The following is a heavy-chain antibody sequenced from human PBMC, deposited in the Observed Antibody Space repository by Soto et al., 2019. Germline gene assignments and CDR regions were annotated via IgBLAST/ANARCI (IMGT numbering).Heavy chain of an antibody. V-gene: IGHV1-8*01. CDR1: GYTFTSYD. CDR3: AREHGNYALDY. D-gene: IGHD4-17*01. J-gene: IGHJ4*02. CDR2: MNPNSGNT. Sequence: QVQLVQSGAEVKKPGASVKVSCKASGYTFTSYDINWVRQATGQGLEWMGWMNPNSGNTVYAQKFQGRVTMTRNTSRSTAYTELSSLRPGDTAVYYCAREHGNYALDYWGQGTLVTVSS.